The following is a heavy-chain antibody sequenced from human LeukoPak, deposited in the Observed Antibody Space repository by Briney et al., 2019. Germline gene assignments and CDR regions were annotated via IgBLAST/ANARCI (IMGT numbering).Heavy chain of an antibody. CDR2: ISYDGSNK. J-gene: IGHJ5*02. D-gene: IGHD3-10*01. CDR3: ARGAYGSGSYGDNWFDP. CDR1: GFTFSSYG. V-gene: IGHV3-30*03. Sequence: GRSLRLSCAASGFTFSSYGMHWVRQAPGKGLEWVAVISYDGSNKYYADSVKGRFTISRDNSKNTLYLQMNSLRAEDTAVYYCARGAYGSGSYGDNWFDPWGQGTLVTVSS.